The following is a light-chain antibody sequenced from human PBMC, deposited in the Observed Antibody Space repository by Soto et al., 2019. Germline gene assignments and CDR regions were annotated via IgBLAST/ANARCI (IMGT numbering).Light chain of an antibody. Sequence: DVVMTQSPLSLPVTLGQPASISCRSSESLIHSDGSTYLSWFQQRPGQSPRRLIYEVSDRDSGVPDRFSGSGSGTDFTLKISRVEAEDVGVYYCMQGPHWPWTFGQGTEVEIK. CDR3: MQGPHWPWT. CDR1: ESLIHSDGSTY. J-gene: IGKJ1*01. V-gene: IGKV2-30*02. CDR2: EVS.